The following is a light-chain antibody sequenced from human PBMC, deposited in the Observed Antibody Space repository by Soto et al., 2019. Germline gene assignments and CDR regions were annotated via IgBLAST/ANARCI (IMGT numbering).Light chain of an antibody. CDR2: GAS. CDR1: QSVSIN. CDR3: QQYNNWPPWT. J-gene: IGKJ1*01. V-gene: IGKV3-15*01. Sequence: EIVMTPSPATLSVSPGVRATLSCRASQSVSINLAWYQQKSGRAPRLLIYGASTRATGIPARFSGSGSGTEFTLTISSLQSEDFAVYYCQQYNNWPPWTFGQGTKVDIK.